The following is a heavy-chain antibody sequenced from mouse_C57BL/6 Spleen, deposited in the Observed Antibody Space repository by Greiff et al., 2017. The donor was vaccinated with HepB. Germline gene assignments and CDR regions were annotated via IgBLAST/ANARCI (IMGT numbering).Heavy chain of an antibody. CDR2: INPNNGGT. CDR1: GYTFTDYN. J-gene: IGHJ1*03. D-gene: IGHD1-1*01. CDR3: ARYYYYGSSYDYWYFDV. V-gene: IGHV1-22*01. Sequence: EVQLQQSGPELVKPGASVKMSCKASGYTFTDYNMHWVKQSHGKSLEWIGYINPNNGGTSYNQKFKGKATLTVNKSSSTAYMELRSLTSEDSAVYYCARYYYYGSSYDYWYFDVWGTGTTVTVSS.